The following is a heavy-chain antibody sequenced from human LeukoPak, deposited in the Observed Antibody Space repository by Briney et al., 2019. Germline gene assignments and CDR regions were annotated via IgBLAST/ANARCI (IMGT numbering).Heavy chain of an antibody. Sequence: SETLSLTCAVYGVSFCGYYWSWIRQPPGKGLEWIGEINHSGSTNYNPSLKSRVTISVDTSKNQFSLKLSSVTAADTAVYYCARAAAYDFWSGYPRNWFDPWGQGTLVTVSS. CDR1: GVSFCGYY. V-gene: IGHV4-34*01. CDR3: ARAAAYDFWSGYPRNWFDP. D-gene: IGHD3-3*01. J-gene: IGHJ5*02. CDR2: INHSGST.